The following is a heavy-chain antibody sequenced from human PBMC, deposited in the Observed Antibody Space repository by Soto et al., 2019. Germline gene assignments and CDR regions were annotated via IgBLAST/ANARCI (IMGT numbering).Heavy chain of an antibody. CDR3: ARGRHWFGP. Sequence: SETLSLTCSVSGDPLKNHYWAWIRHSPGKGLEWIGNIYDSGSTNYSPALKSRVSMSVDTSKNLFSLKMNSVTAADTAVYFCARGRHWFGPWGQGTLVTVSS. V-gene: IGHV4-59*11. CDR2: IYDSGST. J-gene: IGHJ5*02. CDR1: GDPLKNHY.